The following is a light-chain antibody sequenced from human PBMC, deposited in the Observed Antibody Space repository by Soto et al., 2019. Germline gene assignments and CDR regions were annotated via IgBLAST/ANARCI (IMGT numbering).Light chain of an antibody. CDR3: LQYKAYST. J-gene: IGKJ1*01. V-gene: IGKV1-5*01. CDR2: DVS. CDR1: QSVSNW. Sequence: DIQMTQSPSTLSASVGDRVTLTCRASQSVSNWLAWYQQKPGKAPKLLIYDVSSLKSGVPSRFSGSGSGTEFALTISSLQPDDFVTYYCLQYKAYSTFGQGTKVEIK.